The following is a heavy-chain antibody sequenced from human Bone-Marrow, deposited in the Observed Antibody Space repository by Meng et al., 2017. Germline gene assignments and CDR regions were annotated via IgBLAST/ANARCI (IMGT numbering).Heavy chain of an antibody. V-gene: IGHV1-46*01. J-gene: IGHJ3*02. Sequence: ASVKVSCKASGYTFTSYYMHWVRQAPGQGLEWMGIINPSGGSTSYAQKFQGRVTMTRDTSTGTVYMELSSLRSEDTAVYYCARTRLREYSSGWYEDDAFDIWGQGTMVTVSS. CDR1: GYTFTSYY. CDR3: ARTRLREYSSGWYEDDAFDI. CDR2: INPSGGST. D-gene: IGHD6-19*01.